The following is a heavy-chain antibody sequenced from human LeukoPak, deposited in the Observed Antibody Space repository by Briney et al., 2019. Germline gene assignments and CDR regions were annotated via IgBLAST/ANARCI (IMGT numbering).Heavy chain of an antibody. J-gene: IGHJ6*02. CDR1: GFTFSNYW. CDR2: IKDDGTEK. CDR3: ARDAAITMIVVTYYGMDV. V-gene: IGHV3-7*01. D-gene: IGHD3-22*01. Sequence: GGSLRLSCAASGFTFSNYWMGWVRQPPGKGLQWVANIKDDGTEKYYLDSVKGRFTISRDNAKNSLYLQMNSLRAEDTAVYYCARDAAITMIVVTYYGMDVWGQGTTVTVSS.